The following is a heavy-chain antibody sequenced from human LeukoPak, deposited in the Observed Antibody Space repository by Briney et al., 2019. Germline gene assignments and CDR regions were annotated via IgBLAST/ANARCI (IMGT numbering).Heavy chain of an antibody. Sequence: SETLSLTCTVSGGSISIYYWSWIRQPPGKGLEWIGYIYYSGSTNYNPSLKSRVTISVDTSKNQFSLKLSSVTAADTAVYYCARHFGSSGYYGPDDAFDIWGQGTMVTVSS. CDR2: IYYSGST. CDR3: ARHFGSSGYYGPDDAFDI. CDR1: GGSISIYY. J-gene: IGHJ3*02. V-gene: IGHV4-59*08. D-gene: IGHD3-22*01.